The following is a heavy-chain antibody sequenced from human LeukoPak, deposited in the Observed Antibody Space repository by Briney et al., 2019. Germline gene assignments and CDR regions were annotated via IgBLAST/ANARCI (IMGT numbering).Heavy chain of an antibody. D-gene: IGHD2-15*01. J-gene: IGHJ6*03. V-gene: IGHV1-18*01. CDR1: GYTFTSYG. CDR2: ISAYNGNT. Sequence: GASVKVSCKASGYTFTSYGISCVRQAPGQGLEWMGWISAYNGNTNCAQKLQGRVTMTTDTSTSTAYMELRSLRSDDTAVYYCARRIAYCSGGSCYSAPYYYYYMDVWGKGTTVTVSS. CDR3: ARRIAYCSGGSCYSAPYYYYYMDV.